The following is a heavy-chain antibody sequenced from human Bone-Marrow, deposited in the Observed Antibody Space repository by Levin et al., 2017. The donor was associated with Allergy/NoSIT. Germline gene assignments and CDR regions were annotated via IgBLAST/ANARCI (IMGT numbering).Heavy chain of an antibody. CDR1: GGSFSGYY. CDR2: INHSGST. CDR3: ARGSYDSSGYYYAFNWFDP. D-gene: IGHD3-22*01. Sequence: SETLSLTCAVYGGSFSGYYWSWIRQPPGKGLEWIGEINHSGSTNYNPSLKSRVTISVDTSKNQFSLKLSSVTAADTAVYYCARGSYDSSGYYYAFNWFDPWGQGTLVTVSS. V-gene: IGHV4-34*01. J-gene: IGHJ5*02.